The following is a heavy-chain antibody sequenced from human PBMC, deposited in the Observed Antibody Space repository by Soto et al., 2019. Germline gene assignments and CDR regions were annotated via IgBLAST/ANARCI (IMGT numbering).Heavy chain of an antibody. J-gene: IGHJ3*02. Sequence: PSQTLSLTFAISVDGVSCNSAAWNWIRQSPSRGLEWLGRTYYRSKWYNDYAVSVKSRITINPDTSKNQFSLQLNSVTPEDTAVYYCARDSYYYDSSGSDAFDIWGQGTMVTVSS. CDR1: VDGVSCNSAA. D-gene: IGHD3-22*01. CDR2: TYYRSKWYN. V-gene: IGHV6-1*01. CDR3: ARDSYYYDSSGSDAFDI.